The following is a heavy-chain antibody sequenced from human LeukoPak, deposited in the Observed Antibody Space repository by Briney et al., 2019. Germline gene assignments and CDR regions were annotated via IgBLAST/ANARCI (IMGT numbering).Heavy chain of an antibody. J-gene: IGHJ6*03. CDR1: GFTFSTYS. CDR3: AKDRASESPYYLDV. V-gene: IGHV3-48*01. D-gene: IGHD3-10*01. Sequence: GGSLRLSCAASGFTFSTYSMNWVRQAPGKGLEWVSYISSSSTTIYYADSVKGRFTISRDNAKNSLYLQMNSLRAEDTGVYYCAKDRASESPYYLDVWGKGTTVTISS. CDR2: ISSSSTTI.